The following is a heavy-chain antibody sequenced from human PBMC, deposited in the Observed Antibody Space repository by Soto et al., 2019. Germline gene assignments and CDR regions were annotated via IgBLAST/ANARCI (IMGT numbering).Heavy chain of an antibody. CDR3: ARRRASDYGGNHHPYYFDR. CDR2: ISYSGRT. Sequence: PSETPSLTCTVSGASIITDNYFWVWIRQSPRGGLELIGSISYSGRTYDNPSLQSRVTMSIDASKNQFSLKLTSVTTADTAVYYCARRRASDYGGNHHPYYFDRWGQGALVTVSS. V-gene: IGHV4-39*01. J-gene: IGHJ4*02. D-gene: IGHD4-17*01. CDR1: GASIITDNYF.